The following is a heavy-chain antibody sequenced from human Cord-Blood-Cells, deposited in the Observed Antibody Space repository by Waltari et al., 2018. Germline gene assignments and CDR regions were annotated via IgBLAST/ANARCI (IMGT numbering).Heavy chain of an antibody. CDR2: ISSSSSTI. J-gene: IGHJ3*02. Sequence: EVQLVESGGGLVQPGGSLRLSCAASGFTFSSYSMNWVRKAPGTGLEWVSYISSSSSTIYYADSVKGRFTISRDNAKNSLYLQMNSLRDEDTAVYYCARDWEGDIVVVPAAWDIWGQGTMVTVSS. CDR3: ARDWEGDIVVVPAAWDI. D-gene: IGHD2-2*01. V-gene: IGHV3-48*02. CDR1: GFTFSSYS.